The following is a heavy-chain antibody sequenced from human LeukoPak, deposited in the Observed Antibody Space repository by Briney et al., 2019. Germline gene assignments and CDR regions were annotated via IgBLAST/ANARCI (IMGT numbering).Heavy chain of an antibody. J-gene: IGHJ4*02. CDR2: TYYSGST. CDR1: GGSISSYY. Sequence: SETLSLTCTVSGGSISSYYWSWIRQPPGKGLEWIGYTYYSGSTTYNPSLKSRATISVDTSKNQFSLKLSSVTAADTAVYYCARVSSGGDYFDYWGQGTLVTVSS. D-gene: IGHD6-25*01. CDR3: ARVSSGGDYFDY. V-gene: IGHV4-59*01.